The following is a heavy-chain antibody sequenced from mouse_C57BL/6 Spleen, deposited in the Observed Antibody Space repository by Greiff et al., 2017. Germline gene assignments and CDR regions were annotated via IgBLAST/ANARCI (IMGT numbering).Heavy chain of an antibody. Sequence: VQLQQSGAELVRPGASVKLSCTASGFNIKDYYMHWVKQRPEQGLEWIGRIDPEDGDTEYAPKFQGKATMTADPSSNTAYLQLSSLTSEDTAVYYCTTTPYYSNYGAYYYAMDYWGQGTSVTVSS. CDR1: GFNIKDYY. V-gene: IGHV14-1*01. CDR2: IDPEDGDT. J-gene: IGHJ4*01. D-gene: IGHD2-5*01. CDR3: TTTPYYSNYGAYYYAMDY.